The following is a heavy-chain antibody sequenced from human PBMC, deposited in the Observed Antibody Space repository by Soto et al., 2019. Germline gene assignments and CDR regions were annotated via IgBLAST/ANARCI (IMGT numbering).Heavy chain of an antibody. J-gene: IGHJ4*02. D-gene: IGHD3-10*02. CDR1: GGFITSYF. CDR3: VRAAHYNDYVFDY. V-gene: IGHV4-59*01. CDR2: IYHTGST. Sequence: QVQLQESGPGLVKPSETLSLTCTVSGGFITSYFWNWIRQTPGKGLEWIGYIYHTGSTKRSPSLESRVTISVDTSRNQFSLKLSSMTAADTAVYYCVRAAHYNDYVFDYWGQGILVTVTS.